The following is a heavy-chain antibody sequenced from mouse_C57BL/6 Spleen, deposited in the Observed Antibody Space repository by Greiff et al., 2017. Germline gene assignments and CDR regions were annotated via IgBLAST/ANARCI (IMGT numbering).Heavy chain of an antibody. CDR3: AREDSNYDY. V-gene: IGHV1-80*01. D-gene: IGHD2-5*01. J-gene: IGHJ2*01. CDR1: GYAFSSYW. CDR2: IYPGAGDT. Sequence: QVHVKQSGAELVKPGASVKISCKASGYAFSSYWMNWVKQRPGKGLEWIGQIYPGAGDTYSNGQFKGQATLTADKSSSTAYMQLSSLTAEDSAVYFCAREDSNYDYWGQGTTLTVSS.